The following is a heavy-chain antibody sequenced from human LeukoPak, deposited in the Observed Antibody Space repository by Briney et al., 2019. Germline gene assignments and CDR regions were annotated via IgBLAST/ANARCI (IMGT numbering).Heavy chain of an antibody. CDR1: GFTFSGYA. V-gene: IGHV3-48*02. D-gene: IGHD2-21*01. CDR2: ISSSSNII. CDR3: VRDRAYSFDY. J-gene: IGHJ4*02. Sequence: PGGSLRLSCAASGFTFSGYAMNWVRQAPGKGLEWVSHIYISSSSNIISYADSVKGRFTTSRDNAQNSLYLQMNGLRDEDTAVYYCVRDRAYSFDYWGQGILVTVSS.